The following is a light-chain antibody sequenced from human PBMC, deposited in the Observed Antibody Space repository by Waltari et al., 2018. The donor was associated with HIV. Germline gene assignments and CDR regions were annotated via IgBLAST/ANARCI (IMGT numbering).Light chain of an antibody. CDR2: GAS. CDR3: QQYNNWPRT. CDR1: QSVSRH. V-gene: IGKV3-15*01. Sequence: EIVMTQSPVTLSVSPGERATLSCRASQSVSRHLAWYQQKPGQAPRLLIYGASTRATGIPARFSGSGSGTEFTLTISSLQSEDFSVYYCQQYNNWPRTFGQGTKLEIK. J-gene: IGKJ2*01.